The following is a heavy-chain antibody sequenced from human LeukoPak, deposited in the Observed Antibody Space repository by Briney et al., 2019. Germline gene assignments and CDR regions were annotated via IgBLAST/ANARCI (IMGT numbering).Heavy chain of an antibody. CDR3: ARDLSFYYYYMDV. Sequence: SVKVSCKASGYTFTGYYMHWVRQAPGQGLEWMGGIIPIFGTANYAQKFQGRVTITADESTSTAYMELSSLRSEDTAVYYCARDLSFYYYYMDVWGKGTTVTISS. CDR1: GYTFTGYY. J-gene: IGHJ6*03. V-gene: IGHV1-69*13. D-gene: IGHD2/OR15-2a*01. CDR2: IIPIFGTA.